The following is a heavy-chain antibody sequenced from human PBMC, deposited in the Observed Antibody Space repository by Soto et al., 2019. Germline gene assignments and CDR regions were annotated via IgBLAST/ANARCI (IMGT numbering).Heavy chain of an antibody. CDR3: ARDDRVYSSAAYYDDYGMDV. J-gene: IGHJ6*02. V-gene: IGHV4-59*01. CDR2: IYYSGST. D-gene: IGHD6-25*01. CDR1: GGSISGYC. Sequence: SVLLRVTCTVSGGSISGYCWSWILQPPGKGLEWIGYIYYSGSTNYTPSLKSRVTISVDTSKNQFSLKLSSVTAADTAVYYRARDDRVYSSAAYYDDYGMDVWGQGTTVTVSS.